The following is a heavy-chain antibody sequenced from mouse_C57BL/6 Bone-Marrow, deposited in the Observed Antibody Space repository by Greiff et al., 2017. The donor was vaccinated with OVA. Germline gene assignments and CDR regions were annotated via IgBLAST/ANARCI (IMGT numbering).Heavy chain of an antibody. CDR1: GYTFTSYD. D-gene: IGHD1-1*01. CDR3: SSPIYYYGSSPFAY. J-gene: IGHJ3*01. Sequence: QVQLQQSGPELVKPGASVKLSCKASGYTFTSYDINWVKQRPGQGLEWIGWIYPRDGSTKYNEKFKGKATLTVDTSSSTAYMELHSLTSEDSAVYFWSSPIYYYGSSPFAYWGQGTLVTVSA. V-gene: IGHV1-85*01. CDR2: IYPRDGST.